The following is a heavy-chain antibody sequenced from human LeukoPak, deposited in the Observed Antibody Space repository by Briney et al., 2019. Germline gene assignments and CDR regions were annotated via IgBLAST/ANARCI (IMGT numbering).Heavy chain of an antibody. CDR1: GCSLTSYW. CDR2: IYPGYSDT. V-gene: IGHV5-51*01. J-gene: IGHJ4*02. CDR3: ARQDSSGCDCLIDY. Sequence: GASLKISCKGSGCSLTSYWLGWVRQLAARGLAWMGIIYPGYSDTNYSPSFQGQVTISADTSISTAYLQWSSLNAADTAMDYCARQDSSGCDCLIDYWGQGTLVTVSS. D-gene: IGHD5-12*01.